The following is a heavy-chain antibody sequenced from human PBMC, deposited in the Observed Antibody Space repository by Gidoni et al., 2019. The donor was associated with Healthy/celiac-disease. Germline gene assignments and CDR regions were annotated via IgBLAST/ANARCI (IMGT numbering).Heavy chain of an antibody. CDR1: GFTFSSYA. D-gene: IGHD3-22*01. J-gene: IGHJ4*02. CDR2: ISGSGGST. V-gene: IGHV3-23*01. CDR3: AKDLPRTYYDSSGYFDY. Sequence: EVQLLESGGGLVQPGGSLRLSCAASGFTFSSYAMSWVRQAPGKGLEWVSAISGSGGSTYYADSVKGRFTISRDNSKNTLYLQMNSLRAEDTAVYYCAKDLPRTYYDSSGYFDYWGQGTLVTVSS.